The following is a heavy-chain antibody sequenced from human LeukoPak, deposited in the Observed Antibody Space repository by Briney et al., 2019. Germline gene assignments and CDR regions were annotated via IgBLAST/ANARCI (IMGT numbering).Heavy chain of an antibody. CDR3: AREPVTGSVY. V-gene: IGHV3-21*01. Sequence: GGSLRLSCAASGFTFSTYSMNWVRQAPGKGLEWVSSISSTGSYIYYADSVKGRFTISRDNAKNSLYLQMNSLRGEDTAVYYCAREPVTGSVYRGQGTLVTVSS. CDR2: ISSTGSYI. D-gene: IGHD4-17*01. CDR1: GFTFSTYS. J-gene: IGHJ4*02.